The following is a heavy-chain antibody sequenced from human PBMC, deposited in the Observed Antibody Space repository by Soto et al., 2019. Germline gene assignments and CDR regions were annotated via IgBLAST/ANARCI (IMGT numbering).Heavy chain of an antibody. CDR2: INHSGST. V-gene: IGHV4-34*01. CDR1: GGSFSGYY. J-gene: IGHJ4*02. Sequence: PSETLSLTCAVYGGSFSGYYWSWIRQPPGKGLEWIGVINHSGSTNYNPSLKSRVTISVDTSKNQFSLKLSSATAADTAVYYCERAQSSFDYWGQGTLVTVSS. D-gene: IGHD2-2*01. CDR3: ERAQSSFDY.